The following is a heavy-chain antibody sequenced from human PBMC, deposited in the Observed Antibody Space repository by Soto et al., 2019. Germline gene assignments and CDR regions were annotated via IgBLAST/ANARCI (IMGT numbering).Heavy chain of an antibody. CDR1: GYTFNDYE. D-gene: IGHD2-2*01. CDR2: MNPNSGET. J-gene: IGHJ5*02. V-gene: IGHV1-8*02. Sequence: QEQLVQSAAELKKPGASVKVSCMTSGYTFNDYEINWVRQATGQGLEWLGWMNPNSGETGYAQRFQGRVTMTTSSSLSTAYLELSSLTSDDTAVYYCARIAMPARPRWYNWFDPWGQGTLVTVSS. CDR3: ARIAMPARPRWYNWFDP.